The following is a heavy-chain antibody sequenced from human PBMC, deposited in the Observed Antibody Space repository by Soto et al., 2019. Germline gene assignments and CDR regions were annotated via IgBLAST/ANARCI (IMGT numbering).Heavy chain of an antibody. CDR3: AKDLGRYCSSTSCYVFDY. CDR1: GFTFSSYA. D-gene: IGHD2-2*01. CDR2: ISGSGGST. V-gene: IGHV3-23*01. Sequence: PGGSLRLSCAASGFTFSSYAMSWVRQAPGKGLEWVSAISGSGGSTYYADSVKGRFTISRDNSKNTLYLQMNSLRAEDTAVYYCAKDLGRYCSSTSCYVFDYWGQGTLVTVSS. J-gene: IGHJ4*02.